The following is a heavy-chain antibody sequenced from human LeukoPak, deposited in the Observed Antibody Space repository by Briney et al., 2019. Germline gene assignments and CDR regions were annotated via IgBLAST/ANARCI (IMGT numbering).Heavy chain of an antibody. Sequence: GASVKVSCKASGYTFADYYLHWVRQAPGQGLEWMGWISAYNGNTNYAQKLQGRVTMTTDTSTSTAYMELRSLRSDDTAVYYCARAVSTSSSFRYWGQGTLVTVSS. CDR2: ISAYNGNT. V-gene: IGHV1-18*04. J-gene: IGHJ4*02. CDR3: ARAVSTSSSFRY. CDR1: GYTFADYY. D-gene: IGHD2-2*01.